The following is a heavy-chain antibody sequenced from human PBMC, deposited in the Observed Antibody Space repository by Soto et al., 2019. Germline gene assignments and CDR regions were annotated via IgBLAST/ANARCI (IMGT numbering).Heavy chain of an antibody. CDR1: GGSISSGGYY. J-gene: IGHJ5*02. CDR3: ARENSAAAGTRFDP. CDR2: IYYSGST. Sequence: TLSLTCTVSGGSISSGGYYWSWIRQHPGKGLEWIGYIYYSGSTYYNPSLKSRVTISVDTSKNQFSLKLSSVTAADTAVYYCARENSAAAGTRFDPWGQGTLGTVSP. D-gene: IGHD6-13*01. V-gene: IGHV4-31*03.